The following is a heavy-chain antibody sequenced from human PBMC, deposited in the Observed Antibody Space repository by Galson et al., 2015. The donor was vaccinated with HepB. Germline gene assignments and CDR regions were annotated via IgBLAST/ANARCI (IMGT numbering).Heavy chain of an antibody. CDR3: ARENYYDSSGYYYGGDY. D-gene: IGHD3-22*01. CDR1: GGTFSSYA. J-gene: IGHJ4*02. Sequence: SVKVSCKASGGTFSSYAISWVRQAPGQGLEWMGGIIPIFGTANYAQKFQGRVTITADESTSTAYMELSSLRSEDTAVYYCARENYYDSSGYYYGGDYWGQGTLVTVSS. CDR2: IIPIFGTA. V-gene: IGHV1-69*13.